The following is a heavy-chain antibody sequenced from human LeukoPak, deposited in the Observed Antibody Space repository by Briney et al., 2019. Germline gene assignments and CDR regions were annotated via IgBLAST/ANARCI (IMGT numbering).Heavy chain of an antibody. V-gene: IGHV3-49*04. CDR1: GFTFGDYA. D-gene: IGHD3-9*01. CDR2: IRSKAYGGTT. Sequence: GRSLRLSCTASGFTFGDYAMSWVRQAPGKGLEWVGFIRSKAYGGTTEYAASVKGRFTISRDDSKSIVYLQMNSLKTEDTAVYYCTRADSITTFAGGYWGQGTLVTVSS. CDR3: TRADSITTFAGGY. J-gene: IGHJ4*02.